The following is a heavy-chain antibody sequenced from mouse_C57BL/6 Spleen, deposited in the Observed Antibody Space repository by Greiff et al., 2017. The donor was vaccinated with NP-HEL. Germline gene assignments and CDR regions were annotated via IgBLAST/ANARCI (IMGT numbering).Heavy chain of an antibody. CDR2: ISYDGSN. CDR3: ARNYGSSYVLDY. V-gene: IGHV3-6*01. J-gene: IGHJ2*01. Sequence: EVKLQESGPGLVKPSQSLSLTCSVTGYSITSGYYWNWIRQFPGNKLEWMGYISYDGSNNYNPSLKNRISITCDTAKNQFFLKLNSVTTEDTATYYCARNYGSSYVLDYWGQGTTLTVSS. D-gene: IGHD1-1*01. CDR1: GYSITSGYY.